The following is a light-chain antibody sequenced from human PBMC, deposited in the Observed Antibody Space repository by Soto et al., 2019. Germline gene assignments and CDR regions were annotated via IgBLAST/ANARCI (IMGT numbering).Light chain of an antibody. V-gene: IGKV3-15*01. CDR2: EAS. J-gene: IGKJ2*01. Sequence: EIVMTQSPATLCLSPGESATLTCRASQTSDNTVDWYQRKPGQAPRLLSYEASTRATDGPARFSGSGAGTDFTLTISSLQSEDFAVYYCQHYNYGPYTFGQGTNVEIK. CDR1: QTSDNT. CDR3: QHYNYGPYT.